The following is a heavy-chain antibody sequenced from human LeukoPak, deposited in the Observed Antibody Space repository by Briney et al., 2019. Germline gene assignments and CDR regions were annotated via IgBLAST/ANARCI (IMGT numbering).Heavy chain of an antibody. Sequence: GGSLRLSCAASGFSFSRYNMNWVRQAPGKGLEWVAYITGSSSSIYYADSVKVRFTISRDNAKNSLYLQMNSLRAEDTAVYYCATAGTPDYWGQGTLVTVSS. CDR1: GFSFSRYN. D-gene: IGHD6-13*01. CDR2: ITGSSSSI. CDR3: ATAGTPDY. J-gene: IGHJ4*02. V-gene: IGHV3-48*01.